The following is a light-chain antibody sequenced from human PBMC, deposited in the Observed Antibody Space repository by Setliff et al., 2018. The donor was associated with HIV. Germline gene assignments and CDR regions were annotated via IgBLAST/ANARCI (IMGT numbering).Light chain of an antibody. CDR3: GAWDGNLNAYD. CDR2: DNN. J-gene: IGLJ1*01. CDR1: TSHIGSNS. V-gene: IGLV1-51*01. Sequence: VLTQTPSVSAAPRQKVTISCSGMTSHIGSNSLSWYQQFPGTAPKLLIFDNNKRASGIPNRFSGSKSGTSATLSITGLQTGDEATYYCGAWDGNLNAYDFGPGTKGTVL.